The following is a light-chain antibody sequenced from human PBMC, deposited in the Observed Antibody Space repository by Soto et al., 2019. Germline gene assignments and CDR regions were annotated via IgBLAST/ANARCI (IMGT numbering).Light chain of an antibody. CDR2: YDS. CDR1: NIGSKS. V-gene: IGLV3-21*04. J-gene: IGLJ2*01. CDR3: QVCDSSSDHVV. Sequence: SYELTQPPSVSVAPGKTARITCGGNNIGSKSVHWYQQKPGQAPVLVIYYDSDRPSGIPERFSGSNSGNTATLTISRVEAGDEADYYCQVCDSSSDHVVFGGWTKLTVL.